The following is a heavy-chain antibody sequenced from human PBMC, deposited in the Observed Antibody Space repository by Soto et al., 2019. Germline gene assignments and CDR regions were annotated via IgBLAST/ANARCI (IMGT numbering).Heavy chain of an antibody. CDR3: ARGRGPDYYHSSGYYGYFDY. J-gene: IGHJ4*02. CDR2: INHSGST. CDR1: GGSFSGYY. Sequence: PSETLSLTCAVYGGSFSGYYWSWIRQPPGKGLEWIGEINHSGSTNYNPSLKSRVTISVDTSKNQFSLKLRSVTAADTAVYYCARGRGPDYYHSSGYYGYFDYWGQGTLVTVSS. D-gene: IGHD3-22*01. V-gene: IGHV4-34*01.